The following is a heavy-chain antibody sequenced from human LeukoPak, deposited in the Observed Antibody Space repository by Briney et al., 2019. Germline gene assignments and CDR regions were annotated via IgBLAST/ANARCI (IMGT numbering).Heavy chain of an antibody. CDR3: ARDGYNYGLDY. J-gene: IGHJ4*02. Sequence: GGSLRLSCAASGFTFSSYSMNWVRQAPGKGLEWVSYISSSSSTIYYADSVKGRFTISRDNAKNSLYLQTNSLRDEDTAVYYCARDGYNYGLDYWGQGTLVTVSS. V-gene: IGHV3-48*02. CDR2: ISSSSSTI. CDR1: GFTFSSYS. D-gene: IGHD5-24*01.